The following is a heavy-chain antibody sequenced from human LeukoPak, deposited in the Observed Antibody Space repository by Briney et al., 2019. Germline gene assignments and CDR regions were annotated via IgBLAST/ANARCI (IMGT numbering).Heavy chain of an antibody. CDR2: ICGRGITT. V-gene: IGHV3-48*03. CDR1: VFTLRGFE. J-gene: IGHJ3*02. D-gene: IGHD3-9*01. CDR3: ARDRETYYDILTGYYTLGDAFDI. Sequence: SLRLSREGSVFTLRGFEMNWVRQAPGKSLEWISYICGRGITTFFADSVKGRFTISREDAKNLLYLQMNSLRAEDTVVYYCARDRETYYDILTGYYTLGDAFDIWGQGTMVTVSS.